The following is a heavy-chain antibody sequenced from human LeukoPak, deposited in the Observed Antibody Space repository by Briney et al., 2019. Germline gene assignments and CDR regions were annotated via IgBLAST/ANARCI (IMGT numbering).Heavy chain of an antibody. V-gene: IGHV1-69*04. J-gene: IGHJ4*02. D-gene: IGHD5-12*01. CDR2: IIPILGIA. CDR3: ARAQDIVATDY. Sequence: SVKVSCKASGYTFTEYYIHWVRQAPGQGLEWMGRIIPILGIANYAQKFQGRVTITADKSTSTAYMELSSLRSEDTAVYYCARAQDIVATDYWGQGTLVTVSS. CDR1: GYTFTEYY.